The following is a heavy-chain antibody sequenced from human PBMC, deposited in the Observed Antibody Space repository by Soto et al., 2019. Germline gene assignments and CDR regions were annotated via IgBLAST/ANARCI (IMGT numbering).Heavy chain of an antibody. CDR3: ARERIVVVPAAIHYYYGMDV. CDR2: IIPIFGTA. J-gene: IGHJ6*02. Sequence: SVKVSCKASGGTFSSYAISWVRQAPGQGLEWMGGIIPIFGTANYAQKFQGRVTITADESTSTAYMELSSLRSEDTAVYYCARERIVVVPAAIHYYYGMDVWGQGTTVTVSS. D-gene: IGHD2-2*01. V-gene: IGHV1-69*13. CDR1: GGTFSSYA.